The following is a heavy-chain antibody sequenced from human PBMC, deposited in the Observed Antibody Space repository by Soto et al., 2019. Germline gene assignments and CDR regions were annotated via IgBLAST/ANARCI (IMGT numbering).Heavy chain of an antibody. D-gene: IGHD3-10*01. CDR1: GFGFGTVS. Sequence: ESGGGLVKPGESLRLSCAASGFGFGTVSMTWVRQAPGKGLEWVAFISFSGDHIYYADSVKGRFTISRDNAGNSLYLQMNSLRVEDTAVYYCARRRDSTSWFLFDYWGLGTLVTVSS. CDR3: ARRRDSTSWFLFDY. CDR2: ISFSGDHI. V-gene: IGHV3-21*01. J-gene: IGHJ4*02.